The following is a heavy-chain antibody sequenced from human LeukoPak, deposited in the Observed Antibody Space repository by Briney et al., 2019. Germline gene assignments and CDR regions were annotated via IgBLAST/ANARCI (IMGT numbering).Heavy chain of an antibody. J-gene: IGHJ5*02. CDR1: GFTFNIYS. CDR2: ISSASKTM. D-gene: IGHD7-27*01. Sequence: GGSLRLSCAASGFTFNIYSMNWVRQAPGKGLEWVSYISSASKTMYYADSVKGRFTISRDNAKNSLYLQMNSLRAEDTAVYYCARGNIAGDDNWLDPWGQGALVTVSS. CDR3: ARGNIAGDDNWLDP. V-gene: IGHV3-48*04.